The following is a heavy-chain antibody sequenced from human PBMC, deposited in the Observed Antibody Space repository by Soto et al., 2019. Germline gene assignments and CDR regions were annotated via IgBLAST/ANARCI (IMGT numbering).Heavy chain of an antibody. D-gene: IGHD4-17*01. CDR1: GFTFSTYA. CDR3: AKDRYGDYGGIDY. V-gene: IGHV3-23*01. Sequence: EVQLLESGAGLVQPGGSLRLSCAASGFTFSTYAMIWVRQAPGKGLEWVSVITGSGGSTYYADSVKGRFTISRDTSKNTLFLQMNSLRAEDTAVYYCAKDRYGDYGGIDYWGQGTMVTVSS. CDR2: ITGSGGST. J-gene: IGHJ4*02.